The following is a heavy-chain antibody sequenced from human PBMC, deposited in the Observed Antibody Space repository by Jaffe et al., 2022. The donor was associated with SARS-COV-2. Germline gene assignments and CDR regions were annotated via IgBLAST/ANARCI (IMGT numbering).Heavy chain of an antibody. V-gene: IGHV1-3*01. D-gene: IGHD1-26*01. J-gene: IGHJ3*02. CDR1: GYTFTSYA. Sequence: QVQLVQSGAEVKKPGASVKVSCKASGYTFTSYAMHWVRQAPGQRLEWMGWINAGNGNTKYSQKFQGRVTITRDTSASTAYMELSSLRSEDTAVYYCARDMSLIVGATTWWFPEEDAFDIWGQGTMVTVSS. CDR2: INAGNGNT. CDR3: ARDMSLIVGATTWWFPEEDAFDI.